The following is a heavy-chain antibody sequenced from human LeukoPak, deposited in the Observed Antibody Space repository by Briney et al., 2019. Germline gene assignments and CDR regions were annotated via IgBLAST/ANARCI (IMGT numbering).Heavy chain of an antibody. Sequence: PGGSLRLSCAASGFTFNNYWMYWVRQAPGKGLEWVSVIYSGGSTYYADSVKGRFTISRDNSKNTLYLQMNSLRAEDTAVYYCARDSGYGSGSHNPHPYDLYYYYGMDVWGQGTTVTVSS. CDR3: ARDSGYGSGSHNPHPYDLYYYYGMDV. D-gene: IGHD3-10*01. J-gene: IGHJ6*02. CDR1: GFTFNNYW. CDR2: IYSGGST. V-gene: IGHV3-53*01.